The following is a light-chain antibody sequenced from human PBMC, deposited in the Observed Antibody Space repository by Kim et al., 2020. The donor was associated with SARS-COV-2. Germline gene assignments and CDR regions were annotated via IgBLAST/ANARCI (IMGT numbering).Light chain of an antibody. CDR2: YDS. V-gene: IGLV3-21*02. CDR1: DIGSLP. J-gene: IGLJ3*02. CDR3: QVWDSTSDHPWV. Sequence: SYELTQPPSVSVAPGQTARITCGGNDIGSLPVHWYQQKPGQAPLLVISYDSDRPSGIPERFSGSNSGNTATLTIRRVEAGDEADYFCQVWDSTSDHPWVFGGGTQLTV.